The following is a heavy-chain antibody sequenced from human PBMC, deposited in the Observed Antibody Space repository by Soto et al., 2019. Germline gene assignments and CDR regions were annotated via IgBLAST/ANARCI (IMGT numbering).Heavy chain of an antibody. J-gene: IGHJ5*02. Sequence: SETLSLTCTVSGGSISSYYWSWIRQPPGRGLEWIGYIYYSGSTNYNPSLKSRVNISVDTSKNQFSLKLSSVTAADTSVYHCAQVMVRGVQDRWFDPWGQGTLVTVSS. CDR2: IYYSGST. CDR1: GGSISSYY. CDR3: AQVMVRGVQDRWFDP. V-gene: IGHV4-59*01. D-gene: IGHD3-10*01.